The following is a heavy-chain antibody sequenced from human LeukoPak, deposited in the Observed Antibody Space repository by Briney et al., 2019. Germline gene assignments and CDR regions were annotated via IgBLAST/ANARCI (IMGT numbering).Heavy chain of an antibody. J-gene: IGHJ6*03. CDR2: ISAYNGHT. D-gene: IGHD5-24*01. V-gene: IGHV1-18*01. CDR3: GGDRRWLRAPRDYYYYMDV. Sequence: GASVNVSCKASGYTFTSHGIRWVRQAPGQGRECMGGISAYNGHTHYTEKPEGGVTMTADTSQRTAYGELKSLSSEDSAVLYCGGDRRWLRAPRDYYYYMDVWGKGTTVSVSS. CDR1: GYTFTSHG.